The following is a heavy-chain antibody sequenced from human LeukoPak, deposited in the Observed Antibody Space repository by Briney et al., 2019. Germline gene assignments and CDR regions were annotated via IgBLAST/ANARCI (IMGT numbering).Heavy chain of an antibody. CDR3: ARGPRGYCSGGSCYPSFDY. Sequence: PSETLSLTCAVYGGSFSGYYWSWIRQPPGKGLEWIGEINHSGSTNYNPSLKSRVTISVDTSKNQFSLKLSSVTAAETAVYYCARGPRGYCSGGSCYPSFDYWGQGTLVTVSS. CDR2: INHSGST. CDR1: GGSFSGYY. V-gene: IGHV4-34*01. D-gene: IGHD2-15*01. J-gene: IGHJ4*02.